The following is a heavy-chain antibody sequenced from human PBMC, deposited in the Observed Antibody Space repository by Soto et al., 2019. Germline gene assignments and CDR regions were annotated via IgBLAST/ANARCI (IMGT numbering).Heavy chain of an antibody. CDR2: ISYDGSNK. CDR1: GFTFSSYA. V-gene: IGHV3-30-3*01. Sequence: GGSLRLSCAASGFTFSSYAMHWVRQAPGKGLEWVAVISYDGSNKYYADSVKGRFTMTSDTSTSTIYIELSSLRSEDTAVFYCARIYGTYYDILTGLWGGHFDYWGQGTQVTVSS. J-gene: IGHJ4*02. D-gene: IGHD3-9*01. CDR3: ARIYGTYYDILTGLWGGHFDY.